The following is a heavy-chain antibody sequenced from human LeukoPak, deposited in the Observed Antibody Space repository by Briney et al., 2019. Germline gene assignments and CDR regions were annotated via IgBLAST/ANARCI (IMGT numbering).Heavy chain of an antibody. Sequence: SVKVSCKASGYTFTGYYLHWVRQAPGQGLEWMGRIIPILGIANYAQKFQGRVTITADKSTSTAYMELSSLRSEDTAVYYCARRFRGGLNNWFDPWGQGTLVTVSS. CDR1: GYTFTGYY. J-gene: IGHJ5*02. CDR3: ARRFRGGLNNWFDP. CDR2: IIPILGIA. V-gene: IGHV1-69*02. D-gene: IGHD3-16*01.